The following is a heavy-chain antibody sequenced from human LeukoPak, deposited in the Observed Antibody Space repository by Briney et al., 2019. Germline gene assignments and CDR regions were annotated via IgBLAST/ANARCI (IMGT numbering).Heavy chain of an antibody. CDR3: AREPRYYYGSGSHSRYYYMDV. J-gene: IGHJ6*03. Sequence: ASVKVSCKASGYTFTSYYMHWVRQAPGQGLEWMGIINPSGGSTNNAQKFQGRVTVTRDTSTSTVYMELSSLRFEDTAVYYCAREPRYYYGSGSHSRYYYMDVWGKGTTVTVSS. CDR1: GYTFTSYY. D-gene: IGHD3-10*01. CDR2: INPSGGST. V-gene: IGHV1-46*01.